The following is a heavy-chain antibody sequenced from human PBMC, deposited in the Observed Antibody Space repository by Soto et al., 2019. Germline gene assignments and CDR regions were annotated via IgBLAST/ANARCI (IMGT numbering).Heavy chain of an antibody. CDR3: ARDAPPPELRFLEWHNYDYNGMDV. CDR2: ISCYNGKT. CDR1: GYSFTAYG. D-gene: IGHD3-3*01. Sequence: SVKVSCKTSGYSFTAYGISWVRQAPGQGLEWMGWISCYNGKTKYAQKVQGRVTMTTDTSTSTAYMEVRSLRSDDTAIYYCARDAPPPELRFLEWHNYDYNGMDVWGQGTTVTVSS. V-gene: IGHV1-18*01. J-gene: IGHJ6*02.